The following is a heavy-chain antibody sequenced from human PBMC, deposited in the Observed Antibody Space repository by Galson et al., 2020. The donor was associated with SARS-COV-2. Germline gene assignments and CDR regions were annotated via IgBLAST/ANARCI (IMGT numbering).Heavy chain of an antibody. CDR1: GFTFSSYW. V-gene: IGHV3-74*01. D-gene: IGHD2-2*01. J-gene: IGHJ6*02. Sequence: GGSLRLSCAASGFTFSSYWMHWVRQAPGKGLVWVSRINSDGSSTSYADSVKGRFTISRDNAKNTLYLQMNSLRAEDTAVYYCAREVVYCSSTSCYHYYYYYGMDVWGQGTTVTVSS. CDR2: INSDGSST. CDR3: AREVVYCSSTSCYHYYYYYGMDV.